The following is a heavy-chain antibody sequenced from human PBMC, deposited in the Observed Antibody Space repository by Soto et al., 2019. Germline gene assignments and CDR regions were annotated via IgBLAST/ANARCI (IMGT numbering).Heavy chain of an antibody. CDR2: LIPIFGTA. V-gene: IGHV1-69*13. D-gene: IGHD3-22*01. CDR3: ARDRDYYDSSGYYW. J-gene: IGHJ4*02. CDR1: GGTFSSYA. Sequence: GASVKVSCKASGGTFSSYAISWVRQAPGQGLEWMGGLIPIFGTANYAQKFQGRVTITADESTSTAYMGLSSLRSEDTAVYYCARDRDYYDSSGYYWWGQGTLVTVSS.